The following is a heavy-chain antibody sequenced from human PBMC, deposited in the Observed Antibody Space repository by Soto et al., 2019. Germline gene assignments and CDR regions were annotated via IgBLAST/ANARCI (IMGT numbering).Heavy chain of an antibody. V-gene: IGHV3-30*18. D-gene: IGHD3-22*01. CDR3: AKGLGAGYDSSGYYTPYYYYGMDV. J-gene: IGHJ6*02. Sequence: GGSLRLSCAASGFTFSSYGMHWVRQAPGKGLEWVAVISYDGSNKYYADSVKGRFTISRDNSKNTLYLQMNSLRAEDTAVYYCAKGLGAGYDSSGYYTPYYYYGMDVWGQGTTVTVSS. CDR1: GFTFSSYG. CDR2: ISYDGSNK.